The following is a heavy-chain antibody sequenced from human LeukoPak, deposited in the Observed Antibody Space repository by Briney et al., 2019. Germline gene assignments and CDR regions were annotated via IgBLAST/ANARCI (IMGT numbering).Heavy chain of an antibody. J-gene: IGHJ4*02. Sequence: SETLSLTCTVSGASISSYYWSWIRQPAGKGLEWIGHIYTSGSTNYNPSLKSRVTMSVDTSKSQFSLKLSSVTAADTAVYYCARDPHATGTFDYWGQGTLVTVSS. V-gene: IGHV4-4*07. CDR2: IYTSGST. CDR1: GASISSYY. D-gene: IGHD3-9*01. CDR3: ARDPHATGTFDY.